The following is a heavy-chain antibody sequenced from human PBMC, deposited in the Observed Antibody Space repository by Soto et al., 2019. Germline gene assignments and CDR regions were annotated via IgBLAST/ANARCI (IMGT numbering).Heavy chain of an antibody. CDR2: IYPSDSDT. V-gene: IGHV5-51*01. D-gene: IGHD3-3*01. CDR3: ARGGVSTHTFDY. CDR1: GYDFAGYW. J-gene: IGHJ4*02. Sequence: GESLKISCKGSGYDFAGYWIAWVRQMPGKGLELMGIIYPSDSDTRYRPSFQGQVTISADKSISSAYLQWSSLRASDTAMYYCARGGVSTHTFDYWGQGTPVTV.